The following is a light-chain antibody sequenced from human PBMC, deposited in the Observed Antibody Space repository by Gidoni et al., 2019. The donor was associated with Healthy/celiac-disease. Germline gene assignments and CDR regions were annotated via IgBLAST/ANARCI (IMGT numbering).Light chain of an antibody. Sequence: SLAVSLGERATINCKSSQSVLYSSNNKNYLAWYQQKPGQPPKLLIYWASTRESGVPDRFSGSGSGTDFTLTISSLQAEDVAVYYCQQYYSTPRTFGQVTKVEIK. CDR3: QQYYSTPRT. CDR1: QSVLYSSNNKNY. CDR2: WAS. V-gene: IGKV4-1*01. J-gene: IGKJ1*01.